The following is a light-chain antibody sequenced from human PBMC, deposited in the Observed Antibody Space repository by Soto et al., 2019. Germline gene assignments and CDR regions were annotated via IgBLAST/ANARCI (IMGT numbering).Light chain of an antibody. CDR3: SSYTSSSTYV. CDR2: DVR. V-gene: IGLV2-14*01. CDR1: SSDVGGYDY. J-gene: IGLJ1*01. Sequence: QSALTQPASVSGSPGQSITISCTGTSSDVGGYDYVSWYQQHPGKAPKLMIYDVRHPPSGVSNRFSGSKSGNTAYLTISGLQAEDESDYYCSSYTSSSTYVVGTGTKLTVL.